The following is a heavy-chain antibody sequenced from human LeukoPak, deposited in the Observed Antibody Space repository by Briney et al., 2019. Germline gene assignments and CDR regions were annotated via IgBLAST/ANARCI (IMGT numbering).Heavy chain of an antibody. V-gene: IGHV1-2*02. Sequence: ASVKVSCKASGYPFTGYLIHWVRQAPGQGLEWMGWINPDSGGTNYPPKLQGRVAMTRDTSISTAYMEVSGLRSDDTAVYYCARDLRGLGDYFDYWGQGTLVTVSS. CDR3: ARDLRGLGDYFDY. D-gene: IGHD1-26*01. CDR1: GYPFTGYL. CDR2: INPDSGGT. J-gene: IGHJ4*02.